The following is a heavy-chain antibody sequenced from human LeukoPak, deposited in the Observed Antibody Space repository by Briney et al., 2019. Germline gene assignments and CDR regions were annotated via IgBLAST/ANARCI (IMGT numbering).Heavy chain of an antibody. D-gene: IGHD3-3*01. V-gene: IGHV3-15*07. CDR2: VKSKTAGETI. CDR3: NTWLNYDLQSVRDY. Sequence: GGSLRLSCAASGFTFSNAWMNWVRQAPGKGLEWVGRVKSKTAGETIEYAAPVKDRFTISRDDSKNALYLQMNSLKTEDTAVYYCNTWLNYDLQSVRDYGGQGTLVTVSS. CDR1: GFTFSNAW. J-gene: IGHJ4*02.